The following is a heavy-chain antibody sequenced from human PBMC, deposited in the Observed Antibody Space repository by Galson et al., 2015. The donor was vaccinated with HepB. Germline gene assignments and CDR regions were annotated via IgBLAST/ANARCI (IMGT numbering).Heavy chain of an antibody. CDR3: ARDLSGPMIRGVDATSDYYGMDV. J-gene: IGHJ6*02. V-gene: IGHV3-30*04. CDR1: GFTSSSYA. CDR2: ISYDGSNK. D-gene: IGHD3-10*01. Sequence: SLRLSCAASGFTSSSYAMHWVRQAPGKGLEWVAVISYDGSNKYYIDSVKGRFTISRDNSKNTLYLQMNSLRPEDTAVYHCARDLSGPMIRGVDATSDYYGMDVWGQGTTVTVSS.